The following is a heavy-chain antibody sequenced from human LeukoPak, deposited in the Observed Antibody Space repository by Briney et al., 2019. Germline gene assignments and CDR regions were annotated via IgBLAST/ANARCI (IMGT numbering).Heavy chain of an antibody. D-gene: IGHD2-21*02. Sequence: RSGGSLRLSCAASGFTFSDYWMQWVRQAPGKGLEWVANINYHGSDKYLVDSVKGRFTISRENAKNSLFLQMNSLRDEDTAVYYCTRGDPDYWGQGTLVTVSS. V-gene: IGHV3-7*01. CDR1: GFTFSDYW. CDR2: INYHGSDK. CDR3: TRGDPDY. J-gene: IGHJ4*02.